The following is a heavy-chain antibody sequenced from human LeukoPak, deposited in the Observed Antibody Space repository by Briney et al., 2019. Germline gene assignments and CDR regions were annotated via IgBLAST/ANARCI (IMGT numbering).Heavy chain of an antibody. CDR2: ISGSGGST. J-gene: IGHJ4*02. CDR1: GFTFSSYA. Sequence: GGSLRLSCAASGFTFSSYAMSWVRQAPGKGLEWVSAISGSGGSTYYADSVKGRFTISRDNSKNTLSLQMNSLRAEVTAIYYCAKPDGIAATEVWGQGTLVTVSS. V-gene: IGHV3-23*01. CDR3: AKPDGIAATEV. D-gene: IGHD6-6*01.